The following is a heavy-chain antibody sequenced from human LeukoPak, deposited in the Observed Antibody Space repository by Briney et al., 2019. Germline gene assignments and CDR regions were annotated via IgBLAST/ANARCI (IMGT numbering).Heavy chain of an antibody. CDR1: GGSISSYY. Sequence: PSETLSLTCTVSGGSISSYYWSWIRQPPGKGLEWIGEINHSGSTNYNPSLKSRVTISVDTSKNQFSLKLSSVTAADTAVYYCARGGWDIVVVPAAKGWFDPWGQGTLVTVSS. CDR3: ARGGWDIVVVPAAKGWFDP. D-gene: IGHD2-2*01. J-gene: IGHJ5*02. V-gene: IGHV4-34*01. CDR2: INHSGST.